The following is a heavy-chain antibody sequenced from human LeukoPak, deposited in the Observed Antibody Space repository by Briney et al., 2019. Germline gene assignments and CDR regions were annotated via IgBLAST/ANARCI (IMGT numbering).Heavy chain of an antibody. Sequence: ASVKVSCKASGYTFTSYYMHWVRQAPGQGLEWMGIINPTGGSTSYAQKFQGRVTMTRDTSTSTVYMELSSLRSEDTAVYYCARVIRQWHLDYWGQGTLVTVSS. J-gene: IGHJ4*02. CDR1: GYTFTSYY. D-gene: IGHD6-19*01. CDR2: INPTGGST. CDR3: ARVIRQWHLDY. V-gene: IGHV1-46*01.